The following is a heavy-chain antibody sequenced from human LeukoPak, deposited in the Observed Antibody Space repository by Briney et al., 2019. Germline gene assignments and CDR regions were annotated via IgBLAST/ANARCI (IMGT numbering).Heavy chain of an antibody. V-gene: IGHV3-13*04. CDR2: IGTAGDT. CDR3: ARGYSGYDLSAFDI. Sequence: GGSLRLSCAASGFTFSSYDMHWVRQATGKGLEWVSAIGTAGDTYYPGSVKGRLTISRENAKNSLYLQMNSLRAGDTAVYYCARGYSGYDLSAFDIWGQGTMVTVSS. J-gene: IGHJ3*02. CDR1: GFTFSSYD. D-gene: IGHD5-12*01.